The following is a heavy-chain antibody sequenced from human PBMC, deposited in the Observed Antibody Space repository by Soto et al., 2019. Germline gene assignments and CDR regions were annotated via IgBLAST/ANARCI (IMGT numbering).Heavy chain of an antibody. D-gene: IGHD4-4*01. V-gene: IGHV3-48*03. Sequence: GSLRLSCAASGFTFSNYEMNWVRQAPGKGLEWVSYIGNRGRTIYYADSVKGRFTISRDNAKNSLYLQMNSLRAEDTAVYYCVRDPAIYSGKFDYGLDVWGQGTTVTVSS. J-gene: IGHJ6*02. CDR3: VRDPAIYSGKFDYGLDV. CDR1: GFTFSNYE. CDR2: IGNRGRTI.